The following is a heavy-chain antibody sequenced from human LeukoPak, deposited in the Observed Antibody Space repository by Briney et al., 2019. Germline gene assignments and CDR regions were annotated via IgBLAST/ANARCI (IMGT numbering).Heavy chain of an antibody. CDR1: GFIFSGPD. CDR2: IKVRADNFVT. CDR3: RLRSTEDPFKWFDP. J-gene: IGHJ5*02. Sequence: GGSLKLSCAASGFIFSGPDIHYFRQTSGKGLEWVGRIKVRADNFVTAYAAPVKGRFTISRDDSKNTAYLQMNSLKTEDTAMYYCRLRSTEDPFKWFDPWGQGTLVTVSS. V-gene: IGHV3-73*01. D-gene: IGHD2-2*01.